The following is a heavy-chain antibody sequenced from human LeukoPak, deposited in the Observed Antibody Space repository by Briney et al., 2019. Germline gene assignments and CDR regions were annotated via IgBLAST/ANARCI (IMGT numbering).Heavy chain of an antibody. V-gene: IGHV1-46*01. Sequence: ASVKVSCKASGYTFTSYYMHWVRQAPGQGLEWMGIINPSGGSTSHAQKFQGRVTMTRDTSTSTVYMELSSLRSEDTAVYYCARGGLISFLVAVGATTLDYWGQGTLVTVSS. J-gene: IGHJ4*02. CDR3: ARGGLISFLVAVGATTLDY. CDR2: INPSGGST. CDR1: GYTFTSYY. D-gene: IGHD1-26*01.